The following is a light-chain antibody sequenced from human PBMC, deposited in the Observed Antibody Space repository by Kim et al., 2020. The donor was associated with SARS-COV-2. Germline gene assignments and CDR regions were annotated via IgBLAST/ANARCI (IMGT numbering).Light chain of an antibody. Sequence: EIVLTQSPATLSLSPGERATLSCGTSQSISSAYSAWYQQKPGLAPRLLIYATSSRATGVPDRFSGSGSGTDFTLAITRLEPEDFAVYYCQQYSTSPLTFGPGTKVDIK. CDR3: QQYSTSPLT. CDR2: ATS. J-gene: IGKJ1*01. CDR1: QSISSAY. V-gene: IGKV3D-20*01.